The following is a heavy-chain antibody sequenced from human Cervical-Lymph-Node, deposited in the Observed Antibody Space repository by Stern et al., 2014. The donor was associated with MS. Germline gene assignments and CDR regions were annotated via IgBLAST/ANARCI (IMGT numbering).Heavy chain of an antibody. CDR3: ARVSLSGYDWFDP. CDR2: IQHRGSN. CDR1: GDSISNGSW. D-gene: IGHD5-12*01. V-gene: IGHV4-4*02. J-gene: IGHJ5*02. Sequence: VQLQESGPGLVKPSGTLSLTCAVSGDSISNGSWWSWVRQPPRKGLEWIGEIQHRGSNNYNPSLERRLTISIDKSKKHFSLRLSSVTAADTAIYYCARVSLSGYDWFDPWGQGTLVTVSS.